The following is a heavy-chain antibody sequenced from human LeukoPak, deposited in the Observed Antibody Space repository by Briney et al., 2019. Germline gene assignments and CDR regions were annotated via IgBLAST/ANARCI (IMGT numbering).Heavy chain of an antibody. V-gene: IGHV3-7*05. CDR1: GFTFRFYA. Sequence: GGSLRLSCAASGFTFRFYAFHWVRQAPGKGLEWVANIDQDGSEKYYVDSVKGRFTISRDNAKNSLFLQMNSLRAEDTAVYYCARDDSSGYYYFDNWGQGTLVTVSS. D-gene: IGHD3-22*01. CDR2: IDQDGSEK. J-gene: IGHJ4*02. CDR3: ARDDSSGYYYFDN.